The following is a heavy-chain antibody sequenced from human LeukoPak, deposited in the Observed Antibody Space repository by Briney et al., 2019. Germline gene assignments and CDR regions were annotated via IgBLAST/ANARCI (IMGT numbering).Heavy chain of an antibody. J-gene: IGHJ4*02. V-gene: IGHV4-4*07. Sequence: SETLSLTCTLSGGSISSYYWSWIRQPAGKGLEWIGRIYTSGSTNYNPSLKRRVTMSVDTSKNQFSLKLSSVTAADTAVYYCARESYYGGSGPFDYWGQGTLVTVSS. D-gene: IGHD3-10*01. CDR3: ARESYYGGSGPFDY. CDR2: IYTSGST. CDR1: GGSISSYY.